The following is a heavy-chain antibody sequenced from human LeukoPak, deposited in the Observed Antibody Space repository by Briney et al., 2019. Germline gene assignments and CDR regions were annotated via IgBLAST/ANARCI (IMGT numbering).Heavy chain of an antibody. CDR2: IYTSGSI. D-gene: IGHD6-13*01. Sequence: PSQTLSLTCTVSGGSISSNSYYWSWIRQPAGKGLEWIGRIYTSGSINYNPSLKSRVTISVDTSKNQFSLKLSSVTAADTAVYYCARGYSSTWYDYYYYYMDVWGKGSTVTISS. V-gene: IGHV4-61*02. CDR1: GGSISSNSYY. CDR3: ARGYSSTWYDYYYYYMDV. J-gene: IGHJ6*03.